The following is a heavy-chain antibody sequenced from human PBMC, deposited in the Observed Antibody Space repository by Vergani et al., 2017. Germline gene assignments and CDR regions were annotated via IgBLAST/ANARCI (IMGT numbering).Heavy chain of an antibody. CDR1: GGSFSGYY. D-gene: IGHD5-12*01. V-gene: IGHV4-34*01. Sequence: QVQLQQWGAGLLKPSETLSLTCAVYGGSFSGYYWSWIRQPPWKGLEWIGEINHSGSTNYNPSLKSRVTISVDTSKNQFSLKLSSVTAADTAVYYCASNSGYDSLRYYYYYMDVWGKGTTVTVSS. J-gene: IGHJ6*03. CDR2: INHSGST. CDR3: ASNSGYDSLRYYYYYMDV.